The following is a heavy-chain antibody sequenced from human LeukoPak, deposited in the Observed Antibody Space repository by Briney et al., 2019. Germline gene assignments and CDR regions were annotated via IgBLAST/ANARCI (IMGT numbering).Heavy chain of an antibody. CDR2: INWNGGST. CDR3: ARKTSSADAFDI. D-gene: IGHD6-19*01. V-gene: IGHV3-20*01. Sequence: PGGSLRLSCAASGFTFDDYGMSWVRQAPGKGLEWVSGINWNGGSTGYADSVKGRFTISRDNAKNSLYLQMNSLRAEDTALYHCARKTSSADAFDIWGQGTMVTVSS. CDR1: GFTFDDYG. J-gene: IGHJ3*02.